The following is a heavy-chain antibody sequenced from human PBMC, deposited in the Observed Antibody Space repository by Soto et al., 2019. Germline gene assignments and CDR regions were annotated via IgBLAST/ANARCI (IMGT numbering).Heavy chain of an antibody. CDR2: ISYDGSNK. V-gene: IGHV3-30-3*01. CDR3: ARDRRTYYDILTGYRATDV. CDR1: GFTFSSYA. D-gene: IGHD3-9*01. Sequence: GGSLRLSCAASGFTFSSYAMHWVRQAPGKGLEWVAVISYDGSNKYYADSVKGRFTISRDNSKNTLYLQMNSLRAEDTAVYYCARDRRTYYDILTGYRATDVWGQGTTVTVSS. J-gene: IGHJ6*02.